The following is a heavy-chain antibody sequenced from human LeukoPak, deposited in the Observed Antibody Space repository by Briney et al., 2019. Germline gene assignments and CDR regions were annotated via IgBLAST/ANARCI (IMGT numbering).Heavy chain of an antibody. CDR2: INIDGRSI. CDR1: TFTLSNYW. V-gene: IGHV3-74*01. Sequence: GGSLRLSCAASTFTLSNYWMHWVRQAPGRGLVWVLRINIDGRSISYADSVKGRFTISRDNAKNTLYLQMNSLRAEDTAVYYCARVPATGTAFDDWGQGTLVTVSS. D-gene: IGHD6-13*01. CDR3: ARVPATGTAFDD. J-gene: IGHJ4*02.